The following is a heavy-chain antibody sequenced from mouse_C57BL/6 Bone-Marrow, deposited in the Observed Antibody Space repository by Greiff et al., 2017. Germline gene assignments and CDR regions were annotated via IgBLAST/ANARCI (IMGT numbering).Heavy chain of an antibody. CDR2: IDPSDSYT. V-gene: IGHV1-69*01. CDR1: GYTFTSYW. D-gene: IGHD2-10*02. Sequence: VQLQQPGAELVMPGASVKLSCKASGYTFTSYWMHWVKQRPGQGLEWIGEIDPSDSYTNYNQKFKGKSTLTVDKSSSTAYMQLSSLTSEDSAVYYCARGGYGNYYFDYWGQGTTLTDSS. J-gene: IGHJ2*01. CDR3: ARGGYGNYYFDY.